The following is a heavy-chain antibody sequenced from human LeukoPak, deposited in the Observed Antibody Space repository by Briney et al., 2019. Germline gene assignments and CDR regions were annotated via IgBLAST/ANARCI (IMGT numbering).Heavy chain of an antibody. CDR1: GFTFSNAW. CDR2: IKSKTDGGTT. D-gene: IGHD1-26*01. CDR3: TTDRKVGATRPVPFDY. Sequence: GGSLRLSCAASGFTFSNAWMNWVRQAPGKGLEWVGRIKSKTDGGTTDYSAPVKGRFTISRDDSKNTLYLQMTSLKTEDTAVYYCTTDRKVGATRPVPFDYWGQGTLVTVSS. V-gene: IGHV3-15*07. J-gene: IGHJ4*02.